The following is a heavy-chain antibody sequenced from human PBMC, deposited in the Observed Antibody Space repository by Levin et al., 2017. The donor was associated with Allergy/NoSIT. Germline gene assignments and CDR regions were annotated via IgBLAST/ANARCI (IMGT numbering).Heavy chain of an antibody. J-gene: IGHJ3*02. V-gene: IGHV3-53*01. CDR1: GFTVSSNY. D-gene: IGHD6-19*01. Sequence: PGGSLRLSCAASGFTVSSNYMSWVRQAPGKGLEWVSVIYSGGSTYYADSVKGRFTISRDNSKNTLYLQMNSLRAEDTAVYYCATTTGYSSGWSGAVIDACDSWGQGTMVTVSS. CDR2: IYSGGST. CDR3: ATTTGYSSGWSGAVIDACDS.